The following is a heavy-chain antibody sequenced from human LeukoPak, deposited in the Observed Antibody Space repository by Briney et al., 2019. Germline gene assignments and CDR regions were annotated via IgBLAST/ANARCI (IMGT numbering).Heavy chain of an antibody. V-gene: IGHV3-21*04. CDR3: AKGLVEWELSTGIDY. CDR1: GFTFSSYS. CDR2: ISSSSSYI. D-gene: IGHD1-26*01. Sequence: GGSLRLSCAASGFTFSSYSVNWVRQAPGKGLEWVSCISSSSSYIHYADSVKGRFTISRDNSKNTLYLQMNSLRAEDTAVYYCAKGLVEWELSTGIDYWGQGTLVTVSS. J-gene: IGHJ4*02.